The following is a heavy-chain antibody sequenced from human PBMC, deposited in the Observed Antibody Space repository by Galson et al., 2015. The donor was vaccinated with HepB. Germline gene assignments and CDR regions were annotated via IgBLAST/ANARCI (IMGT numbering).Heavy chain of an antibody. CDR2: IYSGSIT. CDR3: ARDGGVGVNTFDY. Sequence: SLRLSCAASGFTVSSNYMNWVRQAPGKGLEWVSVIYSGSITYYADSVKGRFTISRDNSKNTLFLQMNSLRAEDTAVYYCARDGGVGVNTFDYWGQGTLVTVSS. J-gene: IGHJ4*02. V-gene: IGHV3-53*01. D-gene: IGHD3-10*01. CDR1: GFTVSSNY.